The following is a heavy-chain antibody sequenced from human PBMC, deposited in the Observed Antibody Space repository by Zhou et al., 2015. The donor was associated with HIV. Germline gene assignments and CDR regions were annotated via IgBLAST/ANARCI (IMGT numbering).Heavy chain of an antibody. V-gene: IGHV1-69*01. CDR1: GGTFSSYA. CDR2: IIPIFGTA. D-gene: IGHD2/OR15-2a*01. Sequence: QVQLVQSGAEVKKPGSSVKVSCKASGGTFSSYAISWVRQAPGQGLEWMGGIIPIFGTANYAQKFQGRVTITADESTSTAYMELSSLRSEDTAVYYCAKTTFRKSGPLFSGMDVWGQGTTVTVSS. J-gene: IGHJ6*02. CDR3: AKTTFRKSGPLFSGMDV.